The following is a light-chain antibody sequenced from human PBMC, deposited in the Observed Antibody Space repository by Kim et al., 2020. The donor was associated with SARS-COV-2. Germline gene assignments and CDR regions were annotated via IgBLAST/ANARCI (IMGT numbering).Light chain of an antibody. CDR3: QQYGASPRT. V-gene: IGKV3D-20*01. Sequence: SPGQKAPPSSGASQSVPANYLAWYQQTPGLAPRLLIYHASIRATGIPARFSGSGSGTDFTLTISSLEPEDFALYYCQQYGASPRTFGQGTKVDIK. J-gene: IGKJ1*01. CDR1: QSVPANY. CDR2: HAS.